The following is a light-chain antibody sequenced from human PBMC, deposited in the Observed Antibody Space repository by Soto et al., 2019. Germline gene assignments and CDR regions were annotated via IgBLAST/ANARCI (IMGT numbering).Light chain of an antibody. Sequence: EIVMTQSPATLSVSPGETATLSCRASQSVAFHLAWYQQKPGQGPRLLIYGAFTRATGIPARFSGSGSGTEFTLTIGSLQSEDFAVYYCQQYKKWPPLTFGGGTKVEIK. CDR3: QQYKKWPPLT. J-gene: IGKJ4*01. CDR2: GAF. CDR1: QSVAFH. V-gene: IGKV3-15*01.